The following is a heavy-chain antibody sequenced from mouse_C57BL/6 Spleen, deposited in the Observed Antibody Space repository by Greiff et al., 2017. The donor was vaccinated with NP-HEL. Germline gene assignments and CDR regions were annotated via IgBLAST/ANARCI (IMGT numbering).Heavy chain of an antibody. CDR1: GFTFSDYG. Sequence: EVKVVESGGGLVKPGGSLKLSCAASGFTFSDYGMHWVRQAPEKGLEWVAYISSGSSTIYYADTVKGRFTISRDNAKNTLFLQMTSLRSEDTAMYYCARNDYGYDGNYFDYWGQGTTLTVSS. CDR2: ISSGSSTI. D-gene: IGHD2-2*01. J-gene: IGHJ2*01. CDR3: ARNDYGYDGNYFDY. V-gene: IGHV5-17*01.